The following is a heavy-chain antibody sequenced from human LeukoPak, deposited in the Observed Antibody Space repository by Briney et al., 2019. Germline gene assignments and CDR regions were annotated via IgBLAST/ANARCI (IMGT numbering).Heavy chain of an antibody. CDR2: IYTSGST. J-gene: IGHJ6*03. CDR1: GGSISSYY. Sequence: SETLSLTCTVSGGSISSYYWSWIRQPDGKGLEWIGRIYTSGSTNYNPSLKSRVTMSVDTSKNQFSLKLSSVTAADTAVYYCARDGSTRSRYYYYYYYMDVWGKGTTVTVSS. V-gene: IGHV4-4*07. CDR3: ARDGSTRSRYYYYYYYMDV. D-gene: IGHD2-2*01.